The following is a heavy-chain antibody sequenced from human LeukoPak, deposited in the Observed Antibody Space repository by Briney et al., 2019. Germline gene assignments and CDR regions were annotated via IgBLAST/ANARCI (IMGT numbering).Heavy chain of an antibody. CDR2: ISSGSTYI. CDR3: AAHYYDSSGWLGPFDI. V-gene: IGHV3-21*01. D-gene: IGHD3-22*01. J-gene: IGHJ3*02. Sequence: KPGGSLRLSCAASGFTFSSYTMNWVRQAPGKGLEWVSSISSGSTYIYYADSVKIRFTTSRDNAKNSLYPQMNSLRAEDTAVYYCAAHYYDSSGWLGPFDIWGQGTMVTVSS. CDR1: GFTFSSYT.